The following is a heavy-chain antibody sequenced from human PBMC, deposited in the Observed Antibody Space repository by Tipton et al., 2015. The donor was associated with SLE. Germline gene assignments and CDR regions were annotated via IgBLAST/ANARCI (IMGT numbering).Heavy chain of an antibody. Sequence: TPSLTYAVYVGSFSSHYWSWIRQPPGKGLEWIGYIYTSGSTNYNPSLKSRVTISVDTSKNQFSLKLSSVTAADTAVYYCARVGSGWYTSALDIWGQGTMVTVSS. CDR2: IYTSGST. J-gene: IGHJ3*02. CDR1: VGSFSSHY. V-gene: IGHV4-59*11. D-gene: IGHD6-19*01. CDR3: ARVGSGWYTSALDI.